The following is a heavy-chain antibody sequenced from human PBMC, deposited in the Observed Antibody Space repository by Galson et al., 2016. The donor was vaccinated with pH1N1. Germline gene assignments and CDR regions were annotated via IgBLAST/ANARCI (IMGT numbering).Heavy chain of an antibody. CDR1: GYIFTRDY. CDR2: IDPSNGGT. Sequence: SVKVSCKASGYIFTRDYFHWVRQAPGQGLEWMGVIDPSNGGTTFAQKFQGLVTMTRDTSTSTVYMEVSGLKSDDTAVYYCIRDRGRLRDFWGQGTLVTVSS. CDR3: IRDRGRLRDF. J-gene: IGHJ4*02. V-gene: IGHV1-46*03. D-gene: IGHD3-10*01.